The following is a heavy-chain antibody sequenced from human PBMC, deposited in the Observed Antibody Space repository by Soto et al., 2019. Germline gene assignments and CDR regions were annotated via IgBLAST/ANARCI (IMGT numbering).Heavy chain of an antibody. CDR1: GYTFSDHY. CDR3: VRGGPVAGPTSSEAYHPFDF. V-gene: IGHV1-2*02. CDR2: INPNSGGT. J-gene: IGHJ4*02. D-gene: IGHD6-19*01. Sequence: GASVKVSCKTSGYTFSDHYTHWVRQAPGQGLECMGWINPNSGGTGYAEKFQGRVTMTRDTSISTAYMELNRLNSDDTAVYYCVRGGPVAGPTSSEAYHPFDFWGQGTLVTVSS.